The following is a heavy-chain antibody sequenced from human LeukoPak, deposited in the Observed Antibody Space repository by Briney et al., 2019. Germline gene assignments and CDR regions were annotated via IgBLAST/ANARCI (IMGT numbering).Heavy chain of an antibody. CDR3: ARGWLAESMVVTPYNY. V-gene: IGHV1-69*13. CDR1: GYTFTSYG. D-gene: IGHD4-23*01. CDR2: IIPIFGTA. J-gene: IGHJ4*02. Sequence: GASVKVSCKASGYTFTSYGISWVRQAPGQGLEWMGGIIPIFGTANYAQKFQDRVTITAVESMSTVYMELSSLRSEDTAVYYCARGWLAESMVVTPYNYWGQGTLVTVSS.